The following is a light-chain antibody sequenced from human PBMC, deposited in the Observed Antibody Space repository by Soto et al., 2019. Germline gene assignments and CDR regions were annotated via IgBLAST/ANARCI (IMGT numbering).Light chain of an antibody. CDR2: DAS. Sequence: EIQMTQSPSSLSASVGDRITITCQASQDISDSLNWYQQKPGKAPNLLIYDASNLETGVPSRFSGSGSGTDFTFTITGLQPEDIATYYCHQYTNPPLTFGGGTKVDI. J-gene: IGKJ4*01. CDR1: QDISDS. V-gene: IGKV1-33*01. CDR3: HQYTNPPLT.